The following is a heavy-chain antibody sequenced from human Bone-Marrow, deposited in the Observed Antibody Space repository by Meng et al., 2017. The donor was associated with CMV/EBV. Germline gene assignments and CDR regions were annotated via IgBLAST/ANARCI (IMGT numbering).Heavy chain of an antibody. CDR2: ISSSSSNI. V-gene: IGHV3-21*01. D-gene: IGHD2-2*01. CDR3: ARGGEYQRLKVDC. Sequence: GVLKISCAASGFTFSSYSMNWVRQAPGKGLEWVSSISSSSSNIYHADSVKGRFTISRDNAKNSLYLQMNSLRAEDTAVYYCARGGEYQRLKVDCWGQGTLVTVSS. J-gene: IGHJ4*02. CDR1: GFTFSSYS.